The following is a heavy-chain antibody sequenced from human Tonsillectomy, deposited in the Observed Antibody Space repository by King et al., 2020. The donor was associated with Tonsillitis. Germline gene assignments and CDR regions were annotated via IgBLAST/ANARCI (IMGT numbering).Heavy chain of an antibody. J-gene: IGHJ4*02. D-gene: IGHD6-19*01. CDR2: INPNSGGT. V-gene: IGHV1-2*02. CDR1: GYTFTGYY. CDR3: ARGRGSGPYDY. Sequence: VQLVQSGAEVKKPGASVKVSCKASGYTFTGYYMHWVRVRQAPGQGLEWMGWINPNSGGTNYAQKFQGRVTMTRDTSISTAYMELRRLRSDDTAVYYCARGRGSGPYDYWGQGTLVTVSS.